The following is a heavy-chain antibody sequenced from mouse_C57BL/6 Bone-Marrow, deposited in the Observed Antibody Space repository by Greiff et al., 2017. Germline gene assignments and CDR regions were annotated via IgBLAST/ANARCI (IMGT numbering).Heavy chain of an antibody. V-gene: IGHV1-54*01. D-gene: IGHD1-1*01. CDR3: ARPSYYYGSSSFDY. CDR1: GYAFTNYL. J-gene: IGHJ2*01. Sequence: SGAELVRPGTSVKVSCKASGYAFTNYLIEWVKQRPGQGLEWIGVINPGSGGTNYNEKFKGKATLTADKSSSTAYMQLSSLTSEDSAVYFCARPSYYYGSSSFDYWGQGTTRTVSS. CDR2: INPGSGGT.